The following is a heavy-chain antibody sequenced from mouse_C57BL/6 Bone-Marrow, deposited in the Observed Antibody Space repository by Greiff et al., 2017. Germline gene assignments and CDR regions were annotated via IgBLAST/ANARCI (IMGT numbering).Heavy chain of an antibody. J-gene: IGHJ4*01. CDR2: IHPNSGST. CDR1: GYTFTSYW. Sequence: QVQLQQPGAELVKPGASVKLSCKASGYTFTSYWMHWVKQRPGQGLEWIGLIHPNSGSTNYNETFKSKATLTVDKSSSTAYMQLSSLTSEDSAVYYCARLGDDWGQGTAVTVSS. V-gene: IGHV1-64*01. D-gene: IGHD3-3*01. CDR3: ARLGDD.